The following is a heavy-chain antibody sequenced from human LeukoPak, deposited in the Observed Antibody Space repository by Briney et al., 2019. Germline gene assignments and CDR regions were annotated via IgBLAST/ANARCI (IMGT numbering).Heavy chain of an antibody. D-gene: IGHD5-18*01. V-gene: IGHV3-7*01. CDR3: ARENTAVPGGDC. Sequence: GGSLRLSCAASGFTISPYWMSWFRQAPGKGLEWVANIKQDGSEKYYVDSVKGRFAISRDNAKNSVYLQMNGLRAEDTAVYYCARENTAVPGGDCWGQGTLVTVSS. J-gene: IGHJ4*02. CDR2: IKQDGSEK. CDR1: GFTISPYW.